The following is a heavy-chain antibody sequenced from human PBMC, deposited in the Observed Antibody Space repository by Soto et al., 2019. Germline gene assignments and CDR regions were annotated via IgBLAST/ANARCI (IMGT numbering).Heavy chain of an antibody. D-gene: IGHD4-4*01. J-gene: IGHJ3*02. V-gene: IGHV3-48*01. CDR2: ISSSSSTI. CDR3: AKVGGRSRYSIFDI. CDR1: GFTFSSYS. Sequence: GGSLRLSCAASGFTFSSYSMSWVRQAPGKGLEWVSYISSSSSTIYYADSVKGRFTISRDNAKNPLYLQMNSLRAEDTTVYYYAKVGGRSRYSIFDIWAQRTMVTVSS.